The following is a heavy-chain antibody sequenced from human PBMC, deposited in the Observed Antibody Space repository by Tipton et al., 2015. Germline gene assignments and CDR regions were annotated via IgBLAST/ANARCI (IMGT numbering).Heavy chain of an antibody. CDR2: ISSSSSTT. CDR1: GFAFNSYS. D-gene: IGHD6-19*01. CDR3: ARDLSSGWSFDYYYGMDV. Sequence: GSLRLSCAASGFAFNSYSMHWVRQAPGKGLEWVSYISSSSSTTYYADSVEGRFTISRDNAENSLYLQMNSLRGEDTAVYYCARDLSSGWSFDYYYGMDVWGQGTTVTVSS. J-gene: IGHJ6*02. V-gene: IGHV3-48*01.